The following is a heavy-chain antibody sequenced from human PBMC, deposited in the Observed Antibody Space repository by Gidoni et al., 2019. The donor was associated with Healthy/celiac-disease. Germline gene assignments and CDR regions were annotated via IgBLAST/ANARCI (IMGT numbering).Heavy chain of an antibody. V-gene: IGHV3-11*05. D-gene: IGHD3-22*01. CDR3: ARDRYYYDSSGYYGWYFDL. CDR2: ISSRSSYT. Sequence: QVQLVESGGGLVKPGGSLRLSCAASGFTFRDHSLCWIRQAPGKGLEWVSYISSRSSYTNYADSVKGRFTISRDNAKNSLYLQMNSLRAEDTAVYYCARDRYYYDSSGYYGWYFDLWGRGTLVTVSS. CDR1: GFTFRDHS. J-gene: IGHJ2*01.